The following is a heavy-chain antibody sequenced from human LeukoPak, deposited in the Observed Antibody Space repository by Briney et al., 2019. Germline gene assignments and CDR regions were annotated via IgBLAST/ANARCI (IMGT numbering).Heavy chain of an antibody. D-gene: IGHD6-19*01. V-gene: IGHV3-7*05. J-gene: IGHJ5*02. CDR2: INKDGSEK. Sequence: GGSLRLSCVASEFTFSTFWMNWVRQAPGKGVEWVANINKDGSEKYYVDSVKGRFTISSDNAKNSLFQQMNNLRAEDTAVYYCARCDMDGTAWFDPWAQGTLVTVSS. CDR1: EFTFSTFW. CDR3: ARCDMDGTAWFDP.